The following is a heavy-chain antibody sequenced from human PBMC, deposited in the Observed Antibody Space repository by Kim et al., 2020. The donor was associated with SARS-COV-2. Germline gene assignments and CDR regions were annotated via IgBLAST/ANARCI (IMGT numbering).Heavy chain of an antibody. D-gene: IGHD3-9*01. CDR2: IYYSGST. V-gene: IGHV4-59*13. J-gene: IGHJ3*02. Sequence: SETLSLTCTVSGGSISSYYWSWIRQPPGKGLEWIGYIYYSGSTNYNPSLKSRVTISVDTSKNQFSLKLSSVTAADTAVYYCARRSRAVLTEGDAFDIWGQGTMVTVSS. CDR1: GGSISSYY. CDR3: ARRSRAVLTEGDAFDI.